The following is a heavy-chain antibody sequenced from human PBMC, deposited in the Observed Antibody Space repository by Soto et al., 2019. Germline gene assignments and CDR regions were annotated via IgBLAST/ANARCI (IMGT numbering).Heavy chain of an antibody. D-gene: IGHD6-13*01. V-gene: IGHV1-69*12. CDR2: IIPIFTTT. CDR3: AREVAADGTFREDVFDI. Sequence: QVHLVQSRAEVKKPGSSVKVSCKASGGTFSNHAINWVRQAPGQGLEWMGRIIPIFTTTNYAQKFQGRVTITADXSXIXXYMELSSLKHDDTAVYYCAREVAADGTFREDVFDIWGQGTLVTVSS. J-gene: IGHJ3*02. CDR1: GGTFSNHA.